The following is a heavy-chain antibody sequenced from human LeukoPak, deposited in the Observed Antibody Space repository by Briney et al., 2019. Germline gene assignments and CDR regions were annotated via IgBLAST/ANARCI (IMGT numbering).Heavy chain of an antibody. Sequence: ASVKVSCKVSGYTLTQLSMHWVRQAPGKGLEWMGGFDPEDGVTIYAQKFQGRVTMTEDTSTDTAYMELSSLRSEDTAVYYCATVLTMVRGVERRAFDIWGQGTMVTVSS. V-gene: IGHV1-24*01. CDR1: GYTLTQLS. D-gene: IGHD3-10*01. CDR2: FDPEDGVT. CDR3: ATVLTMVRGVERRAFDI. J-gene: IGHJ3*02.